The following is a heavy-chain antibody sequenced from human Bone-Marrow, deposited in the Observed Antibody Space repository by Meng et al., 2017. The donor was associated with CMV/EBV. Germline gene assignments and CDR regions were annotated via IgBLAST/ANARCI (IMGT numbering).Heavy chain of an antibody. CDR2: IIPIFDTG. D-gene: IGHD5-24*01. CDR3: ARQEMATPEGMDV. V-gene: IGHV1-69*05. Sequence: SVKVSCKASGGTFTSYTINWVRQAPGQGLEWMGGIIPIFDTGNYAQKFQGRVTITTDESTSTAYMELSSLRSEDTAVYYCARQEMATPEGMDVWGQGTTVTVSS. J-gene: IGHJ6*02. CDR1: GGTFTSYT.